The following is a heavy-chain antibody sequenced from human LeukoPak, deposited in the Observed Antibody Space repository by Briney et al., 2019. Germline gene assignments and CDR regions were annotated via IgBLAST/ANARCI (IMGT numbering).Heavy chain of an antibody. CDR3: ARDNRIAVAGPSVGAFDI. CDR2: IYYSGST. V-gene: IGHV4-59*01. D-gene: IGHD6-19*01. Sequence: SETLSLTCTISGGSISDYYWSWIRQPPGKGLEWIGYIYYSGSTYYNPSLKSRVTISVDTSKNQFSLKLSSVTAADTAVYYCARDNRIAVAGPSVGAFDIWGQGTMVTVSS. CDR1: GGSISDYY. J-gene: IGHJ3*02.